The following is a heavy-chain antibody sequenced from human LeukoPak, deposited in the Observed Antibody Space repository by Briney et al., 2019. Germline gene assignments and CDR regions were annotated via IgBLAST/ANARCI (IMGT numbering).Heavy chain of an antibody. Sequence: PGGSLRLSCAASGFTFSSYGMHWVRQAPGKGLEWVAVIWYDGSNKYYADSVKGRFTISRDNSKNTLYLQMNSLRAEDTAVYYCVVPAAMGRGYYFDYWGQGTLVTVSS. J-gene: IGHJ4*02. CDR1: GFTFSSYG. CDR2: IWYDGSNK. D-gene: IGHD2-2*01. CDR3: VVPAAMGRGYYFDY. V-gene: IGHV3-30*02.